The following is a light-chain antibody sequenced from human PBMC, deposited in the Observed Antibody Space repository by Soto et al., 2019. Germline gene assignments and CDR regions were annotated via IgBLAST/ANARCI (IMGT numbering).Light chain of an antibody. CDR1: SSDVGAYNY. J-gene: IGLJ3*02. CDR3: SSFTSSSTWV. Sequence: QSALTQPASVSGSPGQSITISCTGTSSDVGAYNYVSWFQQYPGKAPKLLIYEVSYRPSGVSVRFSGSKSGNTASLTISGLQAEDEADFYCSSFTSSSTWVFGVGTKLTVL. CDR2: EVS. V-gene: IGLV2-14*01.